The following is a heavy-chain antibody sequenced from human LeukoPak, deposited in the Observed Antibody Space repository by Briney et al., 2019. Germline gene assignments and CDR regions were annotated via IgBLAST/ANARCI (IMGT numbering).Heavy chain of an antibody. D-gene: IGHD3-10*01. V-gene: IGHV4-59*12. CDR1: GVSISSYY. Sequence: SETLSLTCTASGVSISSYYWSWIRQPPGKGLEWIGYIYYSGTTNYNPSLKSRVTISVDTSKNQFSLKLSSVTAADTAVYYCANLDAMVRGIKGVWFDPWGQGTLVTVSS. CDR2: IYYSGTT. J-gene: IGHJ5*02. CDR3: ANLDAMVRGIKGVWFDP.